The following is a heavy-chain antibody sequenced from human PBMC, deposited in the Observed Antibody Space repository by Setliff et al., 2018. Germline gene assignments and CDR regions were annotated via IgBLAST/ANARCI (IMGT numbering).Heavy chain of an antibody. J-gene: IGHJ3*02. D-gene: IGHD6-19*01. CDR1: GFSFSGSA. V-gene: IGHV3-73*01. Sequence: PGGSLRLSCAASGFSFSGSAVYWVRQASVKGLEWIGRIRGRTDNYATAYAASVRGRFTISRDDSKNTAYLQMNSLKTEDTAVYYCILIGSSADAFDIWGQGTTVTVSS. CDR2: IRGRTDNYAT. CDR3: ILIGSSADAFDI.